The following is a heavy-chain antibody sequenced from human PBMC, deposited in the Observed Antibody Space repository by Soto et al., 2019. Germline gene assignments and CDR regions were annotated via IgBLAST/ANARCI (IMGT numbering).Heavy chain of an antibody. V-gene: IGHV3-33*01. Sequence: GGSLRLSCAASGSTFSSYGMHWVRQAPGKGLEWVAVIWYDGSNKYYADSVKGRFTISRDNSKNTLYLQMNSLRAEDTAVYYCARPMGGSYYETDFDIWGQGTMVTVSS. CDR1: GSTFSSYG. D-gene: IGHD1-26*01. J-gene: IGHJ3*02. CDR3: ARPMGGSYYETDFDI. CDR2: IWYDGSNK.